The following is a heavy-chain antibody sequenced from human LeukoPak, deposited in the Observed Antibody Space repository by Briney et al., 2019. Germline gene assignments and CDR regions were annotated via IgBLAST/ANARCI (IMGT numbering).Heavy chain of an antibody. CDR3: SIDFGY. J-gene: IGHJ4*02. Sequence: VASVKVSCKASGYAFTDYYMHWVRQAPGQGLEWMGWINPKSGGADYAQKFQGRVTLTRETSISTAYMELRRLRSDDTAVFYCSIDFGYWGQGTLVTVSS. V-gene: IGHV1-2*02. CDR2: INPKSGGA. CDR1: GYAFTDYY.